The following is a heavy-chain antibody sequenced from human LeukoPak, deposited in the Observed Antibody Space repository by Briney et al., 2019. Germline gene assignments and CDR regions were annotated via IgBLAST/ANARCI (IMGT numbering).Heavy chain of an antibody. V-gene: IGHV3-23*01. CDR2: ISGSGGST. Sequence: QSGGSLRLSCAASGFTFSSYAMSWVRQAPGKGLEWVSAISGSGGSTYYSDSVKGRFTISRDNSKNTLYLQMNSLRAEDTAVYYCAKPGQWRYNWFDPWGQGTLVTVSS. D-gene: IGHD6-19*01. J-gene: IGHJ5*02. CDR1: GFTFSSYA. CDR3: AKPGQWRYNWFDP.